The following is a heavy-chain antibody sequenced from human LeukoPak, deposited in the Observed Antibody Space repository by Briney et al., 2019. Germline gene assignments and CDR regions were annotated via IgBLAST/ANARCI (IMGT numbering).Heavy chain of an antibody. CDR3: TTLRLTAFDY. V-gene: IGHV3-15*01. CDR2: IKSRADGGTI. Sequence: PGGSLRLSCEAAGFTFSDAWMSWVRQAPGKGLEWVGRIKSRADGGTIDYAVLVKGRFIISGDDSRNTLYLQMNSLKIEDTAMYYCTTLRLTAFDYWGQGTRVSVSS. CDR1: GFTFSDAW. J-gene: IGHJ4*02. D-gene: IGHD5-18*01.